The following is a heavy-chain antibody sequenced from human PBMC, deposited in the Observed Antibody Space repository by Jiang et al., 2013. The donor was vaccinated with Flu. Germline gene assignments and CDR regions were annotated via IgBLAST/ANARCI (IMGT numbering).Heavy chain of an antibody. CDR2: FEPEDGET. V-gene: IGHV1-24*01. CDR1: GNTLSELS. Sequence: SGAEVKKPGASVKVSCKVSGNTLSELSMHWARQAPGKGLEWMGGFEPEDGETIFLQKFQGRVSVTEDTSTDTAYMELRSLRSEDTAVYYCATGKDRGLLTTYMDVWGKGTTVTVSS. D-gene: IGHD2/OR15-2a*01. J-gene: IGHJ6*03. CDR3: ATGKDRGLLTTYMDV.